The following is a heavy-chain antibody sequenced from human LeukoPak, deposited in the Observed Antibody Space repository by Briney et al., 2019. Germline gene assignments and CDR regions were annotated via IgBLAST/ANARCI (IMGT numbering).Heavy chain of an antibody. CDR3: ARGGATVVTDAFDI. Sequence: GGSLRLSCAASGFTFSSYDMHWVRQATGKGLEWVSAIGTAGDTYYPGSVKGRFTISRENAKNSLYLQINSLRAGDTAVYYCARGGATVVTDAFDIWGQGTMVTVSS. J-gene: IGHJ3*02. D-gene: IGHD4-23*01. CDR2: IGTAGDT. V-gene: IGHV3-13*01. CDR1: GFTFSSYD.